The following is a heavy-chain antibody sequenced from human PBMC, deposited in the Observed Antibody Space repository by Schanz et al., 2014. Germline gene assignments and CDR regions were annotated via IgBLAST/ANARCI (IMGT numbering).Heavy chain of an antibody. Sequence: VQLVESGGGVVQPGRSLRLSCAASGFIFSNYGMHWVRQAPGKGLEWVANIKQDGSEKYYVDAVKGRFTISRDNAKNSMYLHMKSLRGEDTAVYYCARDFDDRRGYGSGYCLGDCMDVWGQGTTXTVSS. J-gene: IGHJ6*02. V-gene: IGHV3-7*05. CDR1: GFIFSNYG. D-gene: IGHD3-10*01. CDR3: ARDFDDRRGYGSGYCLGDCMDV. CDR2: IKQDGSEK.